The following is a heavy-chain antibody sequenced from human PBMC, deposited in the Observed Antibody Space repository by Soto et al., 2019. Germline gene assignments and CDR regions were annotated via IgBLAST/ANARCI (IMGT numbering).Heavy chain of an antibody. D-gene: IGHD3-16*01. J-gene: IGHJ5*01. CDR1: GDSISSPDYY. V-gene: IGHV4-30-4*01. CDR3: ARVTFTPNWFDS. Sequence: KPSETLSLTCTVSGDSISSPDYYWSWIRQAPGKGLELIGYVYYRGSIYYTPSFESRVSISIDTSKNQFSLRLTSVTAADSAVYFCARVTFTPNWFDSWGQGSLVTVSS. CDR2: VYYRGSI.